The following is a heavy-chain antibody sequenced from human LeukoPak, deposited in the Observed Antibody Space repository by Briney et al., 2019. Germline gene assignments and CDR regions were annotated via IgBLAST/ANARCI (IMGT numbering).Heavy chain of an antibody. CDR3: AKRNSSGYYYFDY. J-gene: IGHJ4*02. Sequence: GGSLRLSCAAPGFTFSSYAMSWVRQAPGKGLEWVSAISGSGGSTYYADSVKGRFTISRDNPKNTLYLQMNSLRAEDTAVYYCAKRNSSGYYYFDYWGQGTLVTVSS. D-gene: IGHD3-22*01. CDR2: ISGSGGST. V-gene: IGHV3-23*01. CDR1: GFTFSSYA.